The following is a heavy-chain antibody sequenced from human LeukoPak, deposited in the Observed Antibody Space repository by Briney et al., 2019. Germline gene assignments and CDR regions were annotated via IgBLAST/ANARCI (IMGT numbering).Heavy chain of an antibody. CDR1: GDSVSSNNGA. V-gene: IGHV6-1*01. D-gene: IGHD6-19*01. J-gene: IGHJ4*02. CDR2: TYYRSKWYN. Sequence: PSQTLSLTCVISGDSVSSNNGAWNWIRQSPSRGLEWLGRTYYRSKWYNDYAVSMKGRITINPDTSKNQFSLQLNSVTPEDTAVYYCARDEGNTGWYTFDYWGQGTLVTVSS. CDR3: ARDEGNTGWYTFDY.